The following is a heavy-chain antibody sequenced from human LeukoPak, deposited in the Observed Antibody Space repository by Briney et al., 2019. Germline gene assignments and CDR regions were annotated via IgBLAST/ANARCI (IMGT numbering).Heavy chain of an antibody. D-gene: IGHD3-10*01. CDR1: GGSISSHY. Sequence: SETLSLTCTVSGGSISSHYWSWIRQPPGKGLEWSGYIYYSGSTYYNPSLKSRVTISVDTSKNQFSLKLSSVTAADTAVYYCARGITMVRGVLLDYFDYWGQGTLVTVSS. V-gene: IGHV4-59*06. J-gene: IGHJ4*02. CDR3: ARGITMVRGVLLDYFDY. CDR2: IYYSGST.